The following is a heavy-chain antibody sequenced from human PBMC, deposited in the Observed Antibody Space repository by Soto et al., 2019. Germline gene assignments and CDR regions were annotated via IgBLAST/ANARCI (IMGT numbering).Heavy chain of an antibody. V-gene: IGHV3-15*07. CDR1: EFAFSNYW. CDR3: SSPRHSGKSVDY. J-gene: IGHJ4*02. CDR2: IKSKTDGGTI. D-gene: IGHD3-10*01. Sequence: EVQLVESGGGLFKPGGSLRQTCVASEFAFSNYWMHWFRQAPGKGLEWVGRIKSKTDGGTIDYAAPVEGRFTISRDDSRDTLYLQMNSLKTEETAVYYCSSPRHSGKSVDYWGQGTLVTVSS.